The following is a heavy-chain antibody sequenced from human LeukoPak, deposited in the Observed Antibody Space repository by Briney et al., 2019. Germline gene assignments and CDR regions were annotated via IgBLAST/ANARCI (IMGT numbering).Heavy chain of an antibody. J-gene: IGHJ6*03. CDR2: ISSSGGST. Sequence: GGSLRLSCAASRFTFSSYGMSWVRQAPGKGLEWVSGISSSGGSTYYADSVKGRFTISRDNSRNTLYLQMNSLRAEDTAVYYCARVRIAVAGNYYYMDVWGKGTTVTVSS. D-gene: IGHD6-19*01. CDR3: ARVRIAVAGNYYYMDV. V-gene: IGHV3-23*01. CDR1: RFTFSSYG.